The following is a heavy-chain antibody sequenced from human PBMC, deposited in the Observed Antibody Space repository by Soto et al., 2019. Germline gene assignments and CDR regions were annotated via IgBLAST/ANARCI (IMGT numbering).Heavy chain of an antibody. Sequence: QVQLVESGGGVVQPGRSLKLSCAASEFTFSTYSMHWVRQAPGKGLEWVAFISYDGSNKYYADSVKGRFTISRDNSKSKLHLQMNSLRDEDTAVHYCGRDSIHYYMDVCVHGTTVTVSS. CDR3: GRDSIHYYMDV. CDR1: EFTFSTYS. CDR2: ISYDGSNK. D-gene: IGHD3-10*01. V-gene: IGHV3-30-3*01. J-gene: IGHJ6*02.